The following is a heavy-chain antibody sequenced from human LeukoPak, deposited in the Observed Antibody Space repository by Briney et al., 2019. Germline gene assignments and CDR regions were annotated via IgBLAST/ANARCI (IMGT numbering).Heavy chain of an antibody. J-gene: IGHJ4*02. CDR3: ATYSSSGWGGYFDY. CDR2: IYYSGST. D-gene: IGHD6-19*01. V-gene: IGHV4-59*01. Sequence: SETLSLTCTVSGGSISSYYWSWIRQPPGKGLEWIGYIYYSGSTNYNPPLKSRVTISVDTSKNQFSLKLSSVTAADTAVYYCATYSSSGWGGYFDYWGQGTLVTVSS. CDR1: GGSISSYY.